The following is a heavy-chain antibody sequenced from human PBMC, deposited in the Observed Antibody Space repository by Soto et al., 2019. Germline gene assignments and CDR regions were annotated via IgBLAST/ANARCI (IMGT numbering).Heavy chain of an antibody. CDR2: ISNKAERYAT. J-gene: IGHJ6*02. CDR3: AKPSQGALYYYGMDV. V-gene: IGHV3-73*01. Sequence: PGGSLRLSCAASGLTFSGAAMHWVRQASGKGLEWVGRISNKAERYATTHSASVRGRFTISRDDSENMAYLQMNSLKTEDTAVYYCAKPSQGALYYYGMDVWGQGTTVTVSS. CDR1: GLTFSGAA.